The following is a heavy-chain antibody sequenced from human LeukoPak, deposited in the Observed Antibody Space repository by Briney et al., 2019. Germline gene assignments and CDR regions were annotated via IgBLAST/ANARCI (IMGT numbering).Heavy chain of an antibody. CDR1: GYTFTGYY. V-gene: IGHV1-2*04. CDR2: INPNSGGT. CDR3: ARQTHEKDTAMEFFDY. J-gene: IGHJ4*02. D-gene: IGHD5-18*01. Sequence: ASVKVSCKASGYTFTGYYTHWVRQAPGQGLEWMGWINPNSGGTNYAQKFQGWVTMTRDTSISTAYMELSRLRSDDTAVYYCARQTHEKDTAMEFFDYWSQGTLVTVSS.